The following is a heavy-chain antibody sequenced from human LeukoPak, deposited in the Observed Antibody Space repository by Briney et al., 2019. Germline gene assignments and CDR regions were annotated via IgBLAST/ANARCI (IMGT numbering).Heavy chain of an antibody. V-gene: IGHV3-48*01. CDR3: VRDKDWGFDS. J-gene: IGHJ4*02. Sequence: PGGSLRLSCAASGFTFTSYTMNWVRQAPGKGLEWVSRIGTGTSTVGYADSIKGRFTISRDNAKNSVDLQMSSLRVDDSAVYYCVRDKDWGFDSWGQGTLVTVSS. D-gene: IGHD7-27*01. CDR2: IGTGTSTV. CDR1: GFTFTSYT.